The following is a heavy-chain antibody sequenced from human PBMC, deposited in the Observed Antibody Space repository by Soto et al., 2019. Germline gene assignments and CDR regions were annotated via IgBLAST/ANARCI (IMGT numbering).Heavy chain of an antibody. Sequence: QAHLVESGGSLVQPGRSLRLSSAASGFTFTSYGMHWVRQAPGTRLEWVAVISYDGGLQHYADSVKGRFTISRDNSKNMVLLQMNSLRAEDTAVYYCVSDRGYGHASVPYSWGQGTLVSVSS. CDR3: VSDRGYGHASVPYS. J-gene: IGHJ4*02. D-gene: IGHD5-18*01. CDR1: GFTFTSYG. CDR2: ISYDGGLQ. V-gene: IGHV3-30*03.